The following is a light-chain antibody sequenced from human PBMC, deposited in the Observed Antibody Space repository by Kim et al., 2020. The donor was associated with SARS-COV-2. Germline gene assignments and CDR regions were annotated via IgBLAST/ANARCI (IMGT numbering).Light chain of an antibody. V-gene: IGLV2-14*01. CDR2: EVS. Sequence: QSALTQPASVSGSPGQSITISCTGTSSDVGGYKYVSWYQQHPDNAPKLVIYEVSNRPSGVSNRFSGSKSGNTASLTISGLQAEDEADYYCSSYIRGSTNYVFGTGTKVTVL. CDR3: SSYIRGSTNYV. CDR1: SSDVGGYKY. J-gene: IGLJ1*01.